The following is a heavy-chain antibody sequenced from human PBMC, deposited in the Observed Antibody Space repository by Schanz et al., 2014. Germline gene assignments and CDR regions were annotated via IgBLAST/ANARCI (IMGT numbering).Heavy chain of an antibody. Sequence: LQLQESGSGLMKPSQTLSLTCAVSGGSISSGGYSWNWIRQPPGKGLEWIGEINQSGTTNYNPSLKSRVTMSVDTSKNQFSLNLSSATAADTAVYYCARDRGHGDLPGDIWGQGTMVTVSS. D-gene: IGHD4-17*01. V-gene: IGHV4-30-2*01. CDR3: ARDRGHGDLPGDI. CDR2: INQSGTT. CDR1: GGSISSGGYS. J-gene: IGHJ3*02.